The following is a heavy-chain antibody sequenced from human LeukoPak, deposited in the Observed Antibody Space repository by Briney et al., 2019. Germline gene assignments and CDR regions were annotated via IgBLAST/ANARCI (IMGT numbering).Heavy chain of an antibody. Sequence: ASVKVSCKASGYTFTGYYMHWVRQAPGQGLEWMGWINPNSGGTNYAQKFQGRVTMTRDTSISTAYMELSRLRSDDTAVYYCASELAAWYYYDSSCYQTDYWGQGTLVTASS. D-gene: IGHD3-22*01. CDR3: ASELAAWYYYDSSCYQTDY. J-gene: IGHJ4*02. CDR2: INPNSGGT. V-gene: IGHV1-2*02. CDR1: GYTFTGYY.